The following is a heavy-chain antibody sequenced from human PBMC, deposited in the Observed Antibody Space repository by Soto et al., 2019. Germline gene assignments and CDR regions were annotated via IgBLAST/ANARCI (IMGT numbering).Heavy chain of an antibody. CDR2: INPSGGST. CDR3: ARDTARGYSYGTFDY. J-gene: IGHJ4*02. Sequence: ASVKVSCKASGYTFTSYYMHWVRQSAGQGLEWMGIINPSGGSTSYAQKFQGRVTMTRDTSTSTVYMELSSLRSEDTAVYYCARDTARGYSYGTFDYWGQGTLVTVSS. D-gene: IGHD5-18*01. V-gene: IGHV1-46*01. CDR1: GYTFTSYY.